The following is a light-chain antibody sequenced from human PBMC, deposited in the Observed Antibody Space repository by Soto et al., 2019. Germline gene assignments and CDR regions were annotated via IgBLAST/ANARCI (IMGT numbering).Light chain of an antibody. J-gene: IGKJ5*01. CDR3: QQSYSTPIT. Sequence: DIQMTQSPSSLSASVGDRVTVTCRASQSISSYLNWYQQKPGKAPKLLIYPASSLQSGVPSRFSGGGSGTDFTLTISSLQPEDFATYYCQQSYSTPITFGQGTRLEI. V-gene: IGKV1-39*01. CDR1: QSISSY. CDR2: PAS.